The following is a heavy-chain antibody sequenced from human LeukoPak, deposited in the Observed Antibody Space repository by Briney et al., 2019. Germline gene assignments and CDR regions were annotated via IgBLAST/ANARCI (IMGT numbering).Heavy chain of an antibody. CDR1: GGTFSSYA. Sequence: GASVKVSCKASGGTFSSYAISWVRQAPGQGLEWMGGIIPIFGTANYAQKFQGRVTITADESTSTAYMELSSLRSEDTAVYYCARVPIFSGSYLYYFDYWGQGTLVTVSS. CDR3: ARVPIFSGSYLYYFDY. D-gene: IGHD1-26*01. CDR2: IIPIFGTA. V-gene: IGHV1-69*13. J-gene: IGHJ4*02.